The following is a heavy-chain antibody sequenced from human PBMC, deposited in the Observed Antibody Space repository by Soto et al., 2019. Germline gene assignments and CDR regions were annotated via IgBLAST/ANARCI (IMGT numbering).Heavy chain of an antibody. V-gene: IGHV3-21*01. CDR2: ISSSSSYI. CDR1: GFTFSSYS. D-gene: IGHD6-13*01. J-gene: IGHJ4*02. CDR3: AAEEYSSSWYKDY. Sequence: GGSLRLSCAASGFTFSSYSMNWVRQAPGKGLEWVSSISSSSSYIYYADSVKGRFTISRDNAKNSLYLQMNSLRAEDTAVYYCAAEEYSSSWYKDYWGQGTLVTVSS.